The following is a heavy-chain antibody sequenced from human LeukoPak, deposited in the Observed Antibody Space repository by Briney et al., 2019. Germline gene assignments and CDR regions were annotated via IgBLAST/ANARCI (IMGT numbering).Heavy chain of an antibody. CDR3: ARGEGGSSSCDY. Sequence: PGGSLRLSCAASGFTFSSYSVNWVRQAPGKGLEWVSSISSSSSYIYYADSVKGRFTISRDNAKNSLYLQMNSLRAEDTAVYYCARGEGGSSSCDYWGQGTLVTVSS. CDR1: GFTFSSYS. V-gene: IGHV3-21*01. D-gene: IGHD6-13*01. J-gene: IGHJ4*02. CDR2: ISSSSSYI.